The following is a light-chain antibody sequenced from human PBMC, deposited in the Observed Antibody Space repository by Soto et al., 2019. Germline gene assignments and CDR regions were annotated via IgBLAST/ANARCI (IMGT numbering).Light chain of an antibody. J-gene: IGKJ2*01. Sequence: DIVMTQTPLSSPVVLGQPASISCTSRQSLVHSNGHTYLTWIQQRQGRPPRLLIYRIFNRFFGVPDRFSGSGAGTEFTLKISAVEAEDVGLYYCLQTTAFPHTLGQGTKLEIK. CDR3: LQTTAFPHT. V-gene: IGKV2-24*01. CDR2: RIF. CDR1: QSLVHSNGHTY.